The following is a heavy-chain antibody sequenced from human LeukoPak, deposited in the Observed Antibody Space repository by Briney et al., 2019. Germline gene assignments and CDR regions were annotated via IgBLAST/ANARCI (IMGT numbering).Heavy chain of an antibody. V-gene: IGHV3-21*01. Sequence: GGSLRLSCAASGFTFSRYNMNWVRQAPGKGLEWVSSITSSSIYIYYADSMKGRFTISRDNAKNSLYLQMDSLRAEDTAVYYCARGRSGSYGFFDYWSLGNLVTVSS. D-gene: IGHD3-10*01. CDR3: ARGRSGSYGFFDY. CDR2: ITSSSIYI. CDR1: GFTFSRYN. J-gene: IGHJ4*02.